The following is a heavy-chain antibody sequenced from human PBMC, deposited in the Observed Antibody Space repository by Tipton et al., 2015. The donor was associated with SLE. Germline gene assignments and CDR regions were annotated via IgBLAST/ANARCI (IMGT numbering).Heavy chain of an antibody. CDR1: GGSISSHY. D-gene: IGHD1-26*01. CDR2: IYYSGST. V-gene: IGHV4-39*07. Sequence: TLSLTCTVSGGSISSHYWGWIRQPPGKGLEWIGSIYYSGSTYYNPSLKSRVTISVDTSKNQFSLKLSSVTAADTAVYYCARVVGVYYYYYMDVWGKGTTVTVSS. J-gene: IGHJ6*03. CDR3: ARVVGVYYYYYMDV.